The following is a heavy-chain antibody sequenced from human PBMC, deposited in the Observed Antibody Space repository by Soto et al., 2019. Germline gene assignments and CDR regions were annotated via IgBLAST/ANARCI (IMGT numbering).Heavy chain of an antibody. CDR1: GGTFSSYA. J-gene: IGHJ3*02. CDR3: ATFTPGIAVAGTGNNAFDI. D-gene: IGHD6-19*01. V-gene: IGHV1-69*13. CDR2: IIPIFGTA. Sequence: SVKVSCKASGGTFSSYAISWVRQAPGQGLEWMGGIIPIFGTANYAQKFQGRVTITADESTSTAYMELSSLRSEDTAVYYCATFTPGIAVAGTGNNAFDIWGQGTMATV.